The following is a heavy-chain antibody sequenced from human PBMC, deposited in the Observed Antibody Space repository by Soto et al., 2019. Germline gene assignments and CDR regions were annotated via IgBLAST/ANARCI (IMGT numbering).Heavy chain of an antibody. CDR3: AGPRAVSATPWWFDR. D-gene: IGHD2-15*01. Sequence: QVQLQESGPGLVKPSQTLSLTCSVTGDSITSGSYYWSWLRQHPGKGLEWIGYIYYRGYTYYNPSLKSRVSISLDTSKNQFSLTLTSVTVADTAMYYCAGPRAVSATPWWFDRWGQGTLVTVSS. J-gene: IGHJ5*02. CDR2: IYYRGYT. V-gene: IGHV4-31*03. CDR1: GDSITSGSYY.